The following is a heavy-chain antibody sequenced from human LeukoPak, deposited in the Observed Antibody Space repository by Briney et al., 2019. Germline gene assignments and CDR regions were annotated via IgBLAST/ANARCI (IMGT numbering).Heavy chain of an antibody. Sequence: PGGSLRLSCAASEFTFTSYELNWVRKAPGKGLEWASYISSSGNTISYAASVKGRFTISRDNAKNSLYLQVISLRAEDTAVYYCARGPSIAARYDAFDIWGQGTMVTVSS. V-gene: IGHV3-48*03. D-gene: IGHD6-6*01. J-gene: IGHJ3*02. CDR1: EFTFTSYE. CDR3: ARGPSIAARYDAFDI. CDR2: ISSSGNTI.